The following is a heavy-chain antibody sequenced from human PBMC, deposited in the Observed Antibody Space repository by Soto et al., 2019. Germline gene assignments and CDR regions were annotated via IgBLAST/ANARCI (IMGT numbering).Heavy chain of an antibody. V-gene: IGHV5-51*01. CDR2: IYPGDSDT. CDR3: ARTSAAGKYYDGMDV. CDR1: GYGFISYC. Sequence: GESLKVSCTGSGYGFISYCIGWVSQMPGKGLEWMGIIYPGDSDTRYSPSFQGQVTISADKSISTAYLQWSSLKASDTAMYYCARTSAAGKYYDGMDVWGQGTTVTVSS. J-gene: IGHJ6*02. D-gene: IGHD6-13*01.